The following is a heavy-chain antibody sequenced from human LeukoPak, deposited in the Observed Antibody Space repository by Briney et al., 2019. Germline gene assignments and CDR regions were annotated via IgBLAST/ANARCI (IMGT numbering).Heavy chain of an antibody. J-gene: IGHJ6*02. V-gene: IGHV1-2*06. CDR1: GYTFTGYY. CDR3: ARDRGYDYGDYSNGMDV. CDR2: INPNSGGT. D-gene: IGHD4-17*01. Sequence: ASVKVSCKASGYTFTGYYIHWVRQTPGQGLEWMGRINPNSGGTNYAQKFQGRVTMTRDTSISTAYMELSRLRSDDTAVYYCARDRGYDYGDYSNGMDVWGQGTTVTVSS.